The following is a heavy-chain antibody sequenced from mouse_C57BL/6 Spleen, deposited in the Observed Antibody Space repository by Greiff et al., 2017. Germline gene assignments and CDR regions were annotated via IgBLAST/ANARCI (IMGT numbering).Heavy chain of an antibody. D-gene: IGHD4-1*01. J-gene: IGHJ2*01. Sequence: EVKLMESGGGLVKPGGSLKLSCAASGFTFSDYGMHWVRQAPEKGLEWVAYISSGSSTIDYADTVKGRFTISRDNAKNTLFLQLTSLRSEDTAMYYCARGTGSYFDYWGQGTTLTVSS. V-gene: IGHV5-17*01. CDR1: GFTFSDYG. CDR2: ISSGSSTI. CDR3: ARGTGSYFDY.